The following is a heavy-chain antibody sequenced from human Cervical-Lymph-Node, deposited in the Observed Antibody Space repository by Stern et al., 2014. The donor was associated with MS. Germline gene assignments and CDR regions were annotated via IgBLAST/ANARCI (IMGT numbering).Heavy chain of an antibody. Sequence: QEQLVQSGAEVKKPGSSVKVSCKASGGTFSTHSITWVRQAPGQGLELMGAIMPLFGKPNYAQKFQGRVTITSDESTTTAYMELSSLRSDDTAVYYCARAPGEGYCTGGTCYEYGLDYWGQGTLVTVSS. CDR1: GGTFSTHS. CDR3: ARAPGEGYCTGGTCYEYGLDY. CDR2: IMPLFGKP. D-gene: IGHD2-15*01. J-gene: IGHJ4*02. V-gene: IGHV1-69*01.